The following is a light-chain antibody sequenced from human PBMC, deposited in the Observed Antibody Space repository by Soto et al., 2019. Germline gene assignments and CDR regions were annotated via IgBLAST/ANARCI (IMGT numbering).Light chain of an antibody. CDR1: QSITNN. CDR2: GAS. CDR3: QQYDTWLSWT. Sequence: IGLSLSVAALSVSTGDRATLSCRAGQSITNNLAWYQQRPGQPPRLLIYGASTRATGIPARFSGSGSGTEFTLTISSLQSEDFAVYYCQQYDTWLSWTFGQGTMVDIK. J-gene: IGKJ1*01. V-gene: IGKV3-15*01.